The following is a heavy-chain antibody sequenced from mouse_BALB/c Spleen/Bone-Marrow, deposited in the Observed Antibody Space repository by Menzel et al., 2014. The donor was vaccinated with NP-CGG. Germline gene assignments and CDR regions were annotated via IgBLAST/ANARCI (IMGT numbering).Heavy chain of an antibody. J-gene: IGHJ3*01. CDR2: ISDGGSYT. CDR3: ANYYGSTWFAY. CDR1: GFTFSGYY. V-gene: IGHV5-4*02. Sequence: EVHLVESGGGLVKPGGSLKLSCAASGFTFSGYYMYWVRQTPEKRLEWVATISDGGSYTYYPDSVKGRFTISRDNAKNNLYLQMSSLKSEDTAMYYCANYYGSTWFAYWGQGTLVTVSA. D-gene: IGHD1-1*01.